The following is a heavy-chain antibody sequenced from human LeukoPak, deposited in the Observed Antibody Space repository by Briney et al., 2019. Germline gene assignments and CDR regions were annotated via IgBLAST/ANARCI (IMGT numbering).Heavy chain of an antibody. Sequence: PGGSLRLSCAASGFTVSSNYMNWVRQAPGKGLVWVSRINSDGSSTTYADSVEGRFTISRDNAKNTLYLQMNSLRAEDTAVYYCARDRYRAYPWGQGTLVTVSS. CDR2: INSDGSST. J-gene: IGHJ5*02. D-gene: IGHD5-12*01. CDR3: ARDRYRAYP. CDR1: GFTVSSNY. V-gene: IGHV3-74*01.